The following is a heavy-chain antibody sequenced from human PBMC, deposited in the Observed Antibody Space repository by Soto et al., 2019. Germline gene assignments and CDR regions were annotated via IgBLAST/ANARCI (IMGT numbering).Heavy chain of an antibody. CDR1: GFTFSSYA. CDR2: ISYDGSNK. D-gene: IGHD3-9*01. J-gene: IGHJ6*02. V-gene: IGHV3-30-3*01. Sequence: LRLSCAASGFTFSSYAMHWVRQAPGKGLEWVAVISYDGSNKYYADSVKGRFTISRDNSKNTLYLQMNSLRAEDTAVYYCARGHYDILTVTGEPYYYYAMVVWGPGTTVTV. CDR3: ARGHYDILTVTGEPYYYYAMVV.